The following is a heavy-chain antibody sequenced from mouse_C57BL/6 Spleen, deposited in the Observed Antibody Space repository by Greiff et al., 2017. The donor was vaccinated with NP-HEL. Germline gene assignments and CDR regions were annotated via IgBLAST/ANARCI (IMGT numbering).Heavy chain of an antibody. CDR2: ISDGGSYT. CDR1: GFTFSSYA. Sequence: EVMLVESGGGLVKPGGSLKLSCAASGFTFSSYAMSWVRQTPEKRLEWVATISDGGSYTYYPDNVKGRFTISRDNAKNNLYLQMSHLKSEDTAMYYCARDLPIYDGYYGDFDVWGTGTTVTVSS. D-gene: IGHD2-3*01. V-gene: IGHV5-4*01. CDR3: ARDLPIYDGYYGDFDV. J-gene: IGHJ1*03.